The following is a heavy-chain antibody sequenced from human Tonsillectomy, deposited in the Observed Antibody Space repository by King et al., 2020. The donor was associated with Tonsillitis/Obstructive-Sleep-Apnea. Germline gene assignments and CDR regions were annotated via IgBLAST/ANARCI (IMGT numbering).Heavy chain of an antibody. V-gene: IGHV1-2*02. Sequence: QLVQSGAEVKKPGASVKVSCKAPGYTFTGDYMHWVRQAPGQGLEWMGWINGDTGGTNYAQKFQGRVTMTRDTSISTAYMELSSLRSDDTAVYYCARNPSGSWYSSIHYHRYGMDGWGQGTTVTVSS. CDR3: ARNPSGSWYSSIHYHRYGMDG. CDR2: INGDTGGT. J-gene: IGHJ6*02. D-gene: IGHD2-15*01. CDR1: GYTFTGDY.